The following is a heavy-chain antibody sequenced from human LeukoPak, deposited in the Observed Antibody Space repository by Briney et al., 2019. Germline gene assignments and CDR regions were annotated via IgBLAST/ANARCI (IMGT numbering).Heavy chain of an antibody. J-gene: IGHJ4*02. Sequence: SVKVSCKASGYTFTGYYMHWVRQAPGQGLEWMGGIIPIFGTANYAQKFQGRVTITADESTSTAYMELSSLRSEDTAVYYCAREDTGIVGATRRYFDYWGQGTLVTVSS. V-gene: IGHV1-69*13. CDR2: IIPIFGTA. CDR3: AREDTGIVGATRRYFDY. CDR1: GYTFTGYY. D-gene: IGHD1-26*01.